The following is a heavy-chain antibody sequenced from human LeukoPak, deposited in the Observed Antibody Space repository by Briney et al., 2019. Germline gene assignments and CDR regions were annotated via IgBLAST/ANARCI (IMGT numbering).Heavy chain of an antibody. Sequence: GGSLRLSCAASGFTFSSYAMSWVRQAPGKGLEWVSAISGNGGSTYYADSVKGRFTISRDNSKNTLYLQMNSLRAEDTAVYYCAKADPAYYDFWSGYYLLDYWGQGTLVTVSS. CDR3: AKADPAYYDFWSGYYLLDY. CDR2: ISGNGGST. D-gene: IGHD3-3*01. V-gene: IGHV3-23*01. J-gene: IGHJ4*02. CDR1: GFTFSSYA.